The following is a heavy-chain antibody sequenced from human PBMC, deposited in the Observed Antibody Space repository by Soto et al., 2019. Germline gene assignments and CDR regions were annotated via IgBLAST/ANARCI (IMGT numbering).Heavy chain of an antibody. CDR1: GGSISSGDYY. J-gene: IGHJ3*02. CDR2: IYYSGST. Sequence: KTSETLSLTCTVSGGSISSGDYYWSWIRQPPGKGLEWIGYIYYSGSTYYNPSLKSRVTIPADTSKNQFSLKLSSVTAADTAVYYCAREPARGNAFDIWGQGTMVTVSS. CDR3: AREPARGNAFDI. D-gene: IGHD2-2*01. V-gene: IGHV4-30-4*01.